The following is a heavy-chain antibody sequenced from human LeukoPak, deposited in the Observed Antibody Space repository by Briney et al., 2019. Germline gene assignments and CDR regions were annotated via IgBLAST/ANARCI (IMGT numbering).Heavy chain of an antibody. V-gene: IGHV4-34*01. J-gene: IGHJ4*02. CDR3: ASNVDTAMVPYY. CDR2: INHSGST. D-gene: IGHD5-18*01. CDR1: GGSFSGYY. Sequence: SETLSLTCAVYGGSFSGYYWSGIRQPPGKGLEWIGEINHSGSTNYNPSLKSRVPISVDTSKNQFSLKLSSVTAAHAAVYYCASNVDTAMVPYYWGQGTLVTVSS.